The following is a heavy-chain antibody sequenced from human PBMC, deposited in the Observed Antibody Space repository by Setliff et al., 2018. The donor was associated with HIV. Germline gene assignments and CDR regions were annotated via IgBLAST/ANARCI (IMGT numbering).Heavy chain of an antibody. D-gene: IGHD3-10*01. CDR2: INAGNGNT. J-gene: IGHJ6*03. CDR1: GYTFTNYA. V-gene: IGHV1-3*01. CDR3: ARGRGYYYYYMDV. Sequence: ASVKVSCKASGYTFTNYAMHWVRQAPGQRLEWMGWINAGNGNTGYAQKFQGRVTMTRNTSISTAYMELISLRSEDTAVYYCARGRGYYYYYMDVWGKGTTVTVSS.